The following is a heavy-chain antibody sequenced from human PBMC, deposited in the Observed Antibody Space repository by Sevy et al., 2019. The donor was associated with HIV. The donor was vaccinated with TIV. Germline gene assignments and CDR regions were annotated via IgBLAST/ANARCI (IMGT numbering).Heavy chain of an antibody. CDR2: ISYDGSNK. J-gene: IGHJ3*02. CDR3: ARDKDYYDSSWDAFDI. V-gene: IGHV3-30-3*01. D-gene: IGHD3-22*01. CDR1: GFTFSSYA. Sequence: GGSLRLSCAASGFTFSSYAMHWVRQAPGKGLEWAAVISYDGSNKYYAHSVKGRFTISRDNSKNTLYLQMNSLRAEDTAVYYCARDKDYYDSSWDAFDIWGQGTMVTVSS.